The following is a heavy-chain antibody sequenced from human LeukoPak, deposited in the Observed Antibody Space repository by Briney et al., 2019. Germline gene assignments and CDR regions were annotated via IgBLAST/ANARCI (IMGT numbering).Heavy chain of an antibody. CDR3: TTDGVGVEGATYDN. V-gene: IGHV3-15*01. D-gene: IGHD1-26*01. J-gene: IGHJ4*02. Sequence: GGTLRLSCAASGFTFTNYGMSWVRQAPGKGLEWVGRIKAKAHGGTIEYAAPVKGRFTISRDDSKNTLYLQMNSLKTEDTAVYYCTTDGVGVEGATYDNWGQGTLVSVSS. CDR1: GFTFTNYG. CDR2: IKAKAHGGTI.